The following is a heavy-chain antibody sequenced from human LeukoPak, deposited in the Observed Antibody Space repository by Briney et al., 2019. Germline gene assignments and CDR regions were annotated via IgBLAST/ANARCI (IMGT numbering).Heavy chain of an antibody. V-gene: IGHV4-59*01. CDR2: ISYSGTT. CDR3: ARGRSGYSYVHDAFDI. D-gene: IGHD5-18*01. Sequence: SSETLSLTCTVSRGSISSYYWSWIRQPPGKGLEWIGYISYSGTTTYNPSLKSRVTISVGTSKNQFFLKLSSVTAADTAVYYCARGRSGYSYVHDAFDIRGQGTMVTVSS. CDR1: RGSISSYY. J-gene: IGHJ3*02.